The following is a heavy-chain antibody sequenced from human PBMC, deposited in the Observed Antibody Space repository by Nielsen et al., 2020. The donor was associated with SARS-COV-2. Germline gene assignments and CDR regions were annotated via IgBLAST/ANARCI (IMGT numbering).Heavy chain of an antibody. CDR2: ISAYNGNT. CDR3: ARDPYMVRGVSGFDY. D-gene: IGHD3-10*01. Sequence: ASVKVSCKASGYTFTSYGISWVRQAPGQGLEWMGWISAYNGNTNYVQKLQGRVTMTTDTSTSTAYMELRSLRSDDTAVYYCARDPYMVRGVSGFDYWGQGTLVTVSS. V-gene: IGHV1-18*01. J-gene: IGHJ4*02. CDR1: GYTFTSYG.